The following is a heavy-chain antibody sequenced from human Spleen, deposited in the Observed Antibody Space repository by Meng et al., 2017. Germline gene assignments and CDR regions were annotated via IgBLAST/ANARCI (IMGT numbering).Heavy chain of an antibody. V-gene: IGHV4-59*12. CDR1: GGSISSYY. Sequence: ESLKISCTVSGGSISSYYCSWIRQPPGKGLEWIGYIYYSGSTNYNPSLKSRVTISVDTSKNHFSLKLSSVTAADTAVYYCARVGVTSSGWPDDYWGQGTLVTVSS. CDR2: IYYSGST. D-gene: IGHD6-19*01. J-gene: IGHJ4*02. CDR3: ARVGVTSSGWPDDY.